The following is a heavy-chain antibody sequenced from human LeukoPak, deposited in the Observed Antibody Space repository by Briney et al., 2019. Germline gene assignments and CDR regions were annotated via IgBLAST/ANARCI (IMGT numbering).Heavy chain of an antibody. CDR3: ARMYYYDSSGPFDY. CDR2: IIPILGIA. D-gene: IGHD3-22*01. V-gene: IGHV1-69*04. Sequence: GSSVKVSCKASGGTFSSYAISWVRQAPRQGLEWMGRIIPILGIANYAQKFQGRVTITADKSTSTAYMELSSLRSEDTAVYYCARMYYYDSSGPFDYWGQGTLVTVSS. CDR1: GGTFSSYA. J-gene: IGHJ4*02.